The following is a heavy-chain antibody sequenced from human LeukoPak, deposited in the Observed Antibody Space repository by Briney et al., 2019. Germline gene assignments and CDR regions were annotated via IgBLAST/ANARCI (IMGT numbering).Heavy chain of an antibody. CDR3: ARRLIYYGMDV. CDR1: GFTFNDHS. D-gene: IGHD3-3*02. J-gene: IGHJ6*02. V-gene: IGHV3-21*01. Sequence: GGSLRLSCVGSGFTFNDHSMHWVRQAPGEGLEWVSSISSRSTYIYYVDSVKGRFTVSRDNAKNSLHLQVNSLRAEDTAVYYCARRLIYYGMDVWGQGTTVTVSS. CDR2: ISSRSTYI.